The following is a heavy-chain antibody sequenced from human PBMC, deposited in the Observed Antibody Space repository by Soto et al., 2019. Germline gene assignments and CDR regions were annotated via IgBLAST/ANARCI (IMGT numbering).Heavy chain of an antibody. J-gene: IGHJ4*02. CDR2: ISYDGRNK. V-gene: IGHV3-30*18. Sequence: QVQLVESGGGVVQPGRSLRLSCAASGFTFSSYGMHWVRQAPGKGLEWVAVISYDGRNKYYADSLKGRFTISRDNSKNTPYLQMSSLRAEDTAVYYCAKDLNSGYDYISLDYWGQGSLVTVSS. CDR3: AKDLNSGYDYISLDY. D-gene: IGHD5-12*01. CDR1: GFTFSSYG.